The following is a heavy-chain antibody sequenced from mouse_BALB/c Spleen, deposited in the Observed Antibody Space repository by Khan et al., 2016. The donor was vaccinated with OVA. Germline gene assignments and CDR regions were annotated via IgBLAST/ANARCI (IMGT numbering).Heavy chain of an antibody. CDR1: GFSLTSYG. CDR2: IWAGGST. J-gene: IGHJ2*01. V-gene: IGHV2-9*02. CDR3: ARLENK. Sequence: QVRLQQSGPGLVAPSQTLSITCTVSGFSLTSYGVHWVRQPPGKGLEWLGVIWAGGSTTYNSAIMSRLSTSKDNSKSQVFLKMNSLQTDDTAMYYCARLENKWGQGTTLTVSS.